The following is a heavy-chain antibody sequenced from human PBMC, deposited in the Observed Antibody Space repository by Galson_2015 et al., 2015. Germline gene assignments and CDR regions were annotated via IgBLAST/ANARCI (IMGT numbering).Heavy chain of an antibody. Sequence: SLRLSCAASGFTFRSFAMHWVRQAPGKELEWVAFMSNDGSIKSYADSVKGRFTVSRDNSKNTLFLQMNSLRTEDTAVYSCAREADSSGYYHYPLDSWGQGTLVTVSS. CDR2: MSNDGSIK. V-gene: IGHV3-30-3*01. CDR1: GFTFRSFA. J-gene: IGHJ4*02. D-gene: IGHD3-22*01. CDR3: AREADSSGYYHYPLDS.